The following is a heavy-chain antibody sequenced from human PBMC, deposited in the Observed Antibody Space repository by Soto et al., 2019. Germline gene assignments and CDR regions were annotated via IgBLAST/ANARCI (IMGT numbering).Heavy chain of an antibody. CDR1: AFTFSIYW. D-gene: IGHD2-2*01. V-gene: IGHV3-7*04. J-gene: IGHJ5*02. CDR3: ARMIVVVPADKGGWFDP. CDR2: IKQDGSEK. Sequence: GGSLLLSCASSAFTFSIYWMTWVRQAPGTGLEWVANIKQDGSEKYYVDSVKGRFSISRDNAKNSLYLQMNSLRAEDTAVYYCARMIVVVPADKGGWFDPWGQGTLVTFSS.